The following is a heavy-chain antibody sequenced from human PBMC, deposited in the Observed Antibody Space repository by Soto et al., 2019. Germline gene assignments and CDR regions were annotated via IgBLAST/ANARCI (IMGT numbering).Heavy chain of an antibody. CDR1: GYTFTSYG. D-gene: IGHD3-3*01. CDR2: ISAYNGNT. J-gene: IGHJ4*02. CDR3: AAEVYEKGPYYFAF. Sequence: ASVKVSCKASGYTFTSYGISWVRQAPGQGLEWMGWISAYNGNTNYAQKLQGRVTMTTDTSTSTAYMELRSLRSDDTAVYYCAAEVYEKGPYYFAFWAQGTLVTVSS. V-gene: IGHV1-18*01.